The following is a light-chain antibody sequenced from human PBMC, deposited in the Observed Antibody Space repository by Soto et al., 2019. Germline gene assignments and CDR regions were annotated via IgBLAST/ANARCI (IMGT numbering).Light chain of an antibody. V-gene: IGKV3-20*01. Sequence: EIVLTQSPGTLSLSPGERATLSCRASQSVSGSYLAWYQQKPGQAPRLLIYGESSRATGIPDRFSGSVSGTDYTLTISRLDPDDFAVYYCQQYGSSPYTFGQGTKLEIK. CDR1: QSVSGSY. CDR2: GES. CDR3: QQYGSSPYT. J-gene: IGKJ2*01.